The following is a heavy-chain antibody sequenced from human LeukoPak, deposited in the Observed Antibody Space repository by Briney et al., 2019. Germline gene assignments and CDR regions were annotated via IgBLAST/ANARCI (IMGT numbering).Heavy chain of an antibody. CDR3: ARGTGFWEWLDFDY. Sequence: GASVKVSCKASGYTFTSYDINWVRQATGQGLEWMGWMNPNSGNTGCAQKFQGRVTMTRNTSISTAYMELSSLRSEDTAVYYCARGTGFWEWLDFDYWGQGTLVTVSS. CDR1: GYTFTSYD. J-gene: IGHJ4*02. CDR2: MNPNSGNT. D-gene: IGHD3-3*01. V-gene: IGHV1-8*01.